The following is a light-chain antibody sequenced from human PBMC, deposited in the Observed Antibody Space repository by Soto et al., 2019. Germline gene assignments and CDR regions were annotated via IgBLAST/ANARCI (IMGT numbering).Light chain of an antibody. J-gene: IGLJ1*01. CDR2: ERS. Sequence: QSALTQPASVSGSPGQSITISCTGTSSVVGSYNLVSWYQQHPGKATKLMIYERSKRPSGVSNRCSGSKSGNTASLTISGLQAEDEADYYCCSYAGSTTSVLGNGPKVTVL. V-gene: IGLV2-23*01. CDR3: CSYAGSTTSV. CDR1: SSVVGSYNL.